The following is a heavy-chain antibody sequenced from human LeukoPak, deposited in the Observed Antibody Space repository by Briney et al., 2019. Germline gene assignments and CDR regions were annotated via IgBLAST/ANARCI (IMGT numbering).Heavy chain of an antibody. D-gene: IGHD1-26*01. CDR1: GGSISSSSYY. CDR2: IYYSGST. Sequence: PSETLSLTCTVSGGSISSSSYYWGWIRQPPGKGLEWIGSIYYSGSTYYNPSLKSRVTISVDTSKNQFSLKLSSVTAADTAVYYCARWFPGPIVGAFGYWGQGTLVTVSS. CDR3: ARWFPGPIVGAFGY. J-gene: IGHJ4*02. V-gene: IGHV4-39*07.